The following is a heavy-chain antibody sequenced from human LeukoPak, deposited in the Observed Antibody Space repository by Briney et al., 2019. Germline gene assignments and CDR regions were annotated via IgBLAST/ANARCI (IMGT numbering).Heavy chain of an antibody. CDR2: INYIGT. J-gene: IGHJ4*02. D-gene: IGHD5-12*01. CDR3: AGHSHRLTDANYDY. V-gene: IGHV4-59*08. Sequence: SETLSLTCTVSGGSISSYHWSWIRQPPGKALEWIGYINYIGTNYDPSLKSRATIAVDTSKNQVFLKLTSVTAADTAVYYCAGHSHRLTDANYDYWGQGTLVTVSS. CDR1: GGSISSYH.